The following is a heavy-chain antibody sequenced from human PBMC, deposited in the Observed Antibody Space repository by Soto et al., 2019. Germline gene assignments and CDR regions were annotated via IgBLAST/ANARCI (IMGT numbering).Heavy chain of an antibody. CDR1: GFTFSDYY. CDR2: ISSSGGSI. J-gene: IGHJ4*02. D-gene: IGHD6-19*01. CDR3: ARVGGTGWITDY. V-gene: IGHV3-11*01. Sequence: PGGSLRLSCAASGFTFSDYYMSWIRQAPGKGLDWISYISSSGGSIYYVDAVKGRFTISRDNAKNSLYLQMNSLRADDTAVYYCARVGGTGWITDYWGRGTLVTVSS.